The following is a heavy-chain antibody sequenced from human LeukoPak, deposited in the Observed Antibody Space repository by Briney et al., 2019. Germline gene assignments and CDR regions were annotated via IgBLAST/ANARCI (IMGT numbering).Heavy chain of an antibody. J-gene: IGHJ4*02. Sequence: SVKVSCKASGGTFSSYAISWVQQAPGQGLEWMGGIIPIFGTANYAQKFQGRVTITTDESTSTAYMELSSLRSEDTAVYYCARVSDYVGCFDCWGQGTLVTVSS. V-gene: IGHV1-69*05. D-gene: IGHD4-17*01. CDR2: IIPIFGTA. CDR3: ARVSDYVGCFDC. CDR1: GGTFSSYA.